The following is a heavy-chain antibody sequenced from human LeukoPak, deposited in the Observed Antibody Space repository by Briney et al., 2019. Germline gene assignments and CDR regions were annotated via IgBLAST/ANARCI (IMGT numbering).Heavy chain of an antibody. V-gene: IGHV1-8*01. J-gene: IGHJ4*02. CDR2: MNPNSGNT. D-gene: IGHD3-3*01. Sequence: ASVKVSCKASGYTFTSYDINWVRQATGQGLEWMGWMNPNSGNTGYAQKFQGRVTMTRNTSMSTAYMELSSLRSEDTAVYYCAREATIFGVAYGAINYWGQGTLVTVSS. CDR3: AREATIFGVAYGAINY. CDR1: GYTFTSYD.